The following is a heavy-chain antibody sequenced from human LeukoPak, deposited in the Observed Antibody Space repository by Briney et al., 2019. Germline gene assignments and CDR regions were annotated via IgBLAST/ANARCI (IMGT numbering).Heavy chain of an antibody. V-gene: IGHV3-43D*03. CDR1: GFTFDDYA. J-gene: IGHJ4*02. CDR2: ISWDGGST. Sequence: GGSLRLSCAASGFTFDDYAMHWVRQAPGKGLEWVSLISWDGGSTYYADSVKGRFTISRDNSKNSLYLQMNSLRAEDTASYYCAKDIGVGYCSSTSCYGLDYWGQGTLVTVSS. CDR3: AKDIGVGYCSSTSCYGLDY. D-gene: IGHD2-2*01.